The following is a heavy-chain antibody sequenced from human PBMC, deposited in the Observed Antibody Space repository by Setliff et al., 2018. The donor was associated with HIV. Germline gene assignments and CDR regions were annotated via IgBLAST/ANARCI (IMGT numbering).Heavy chain of an antibody. CDR1: GYSFASYW. Sequence: GESLKISCEGFGYSFASYWIGWVRQMPGKGLEWMGIVYVGDSDTKYSPSFQGQVTISADKSINTAYLQWSSLKASDTAMYYCARGFYGDYYFDYWGQGTLVTVSS. J-gene: IGHJ4*02. V-gene: IGHV5-51*01. CDR2: VYVGDSDT. D-gene: IGHD4-17*01. CDR3: ARGFYGDYYFDY.